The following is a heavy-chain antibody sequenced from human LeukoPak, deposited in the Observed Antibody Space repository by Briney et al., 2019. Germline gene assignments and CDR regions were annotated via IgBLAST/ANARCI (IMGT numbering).Heavy chain of an antibody. Sequence: GGSLRLSCAASGFTFSSYAMSWVRQAPGKGLEWVSAISGSGGSTYYADSVKGRFTISRDNSKNTLYLQMNSLRAEDTAVYYCARGFSSSSTRPFDYWGQGTLVTVSS. J-gene: IGHJ4*02. CDR3: ARGFSSSSTRPFDY. CDR2: ISGSGGST. CDR1: GFTFSSYA. D-gene: IGHD2-2*01. V-gene: IGHV3-23*01.